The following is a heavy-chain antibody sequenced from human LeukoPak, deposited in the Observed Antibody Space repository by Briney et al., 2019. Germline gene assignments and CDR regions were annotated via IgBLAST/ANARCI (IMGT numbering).Heavy chain of an antibody. CDR3: ARHFQRGEQYNWNHWFDP. Sequence: PSETLSLTCTVAGGSISSYYWSWIRQPPGKGLEWIGYIYYSGSTNYNPSLKSRVTISVDTSKNQFSLKLSSVTAADTAVYYCARHFQRGEQYNWNHWFDPGGQGTLVTVSS. CDR1: GGSISSYY. J-gene: IGHJ5*02. V-gene: IGHV4-59*08. D-gene: IGHD1-1*01. CDR2: IYYSGST.